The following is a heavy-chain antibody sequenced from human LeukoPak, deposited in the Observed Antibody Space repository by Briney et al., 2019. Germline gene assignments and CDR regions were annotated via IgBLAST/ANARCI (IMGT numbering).Heavy chain of an antibody. Sequence: SETLSLTCTVSGGSISSYYWSWLRQPPGKGLEWIGYIHYTGSTNYNPSLKSRVTISVDTSKNQFSLKLSSVTAADTAVYYCARRLLPSSGNSYFDYWGQGTLVTVSS. CDR2: IHYTGST. CDR3: ARRLLPSSGNSYFDY. V-gene: IGHV4-59*08. J-gene: IGHJ4*02. D-gene: IGHD3-10*01. CDR1: GGSISSYY.